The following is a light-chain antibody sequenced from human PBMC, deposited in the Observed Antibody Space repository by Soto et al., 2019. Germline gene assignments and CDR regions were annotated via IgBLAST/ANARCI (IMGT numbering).Light chain of an antibody. J-gene: IGLJ1*01. V-gene: IGLV2-14*01. CDR3: SSYSGFYFYV. Sequence: QSALTQPASVSGSPGQSITISCTGTSSDVGGYNSVSWYQKNPGKAPKLIIYEVSNRPSGVSNRFSGSKSGNTASLTISGLQAEDEADYYWSSYSGFYFYVFVTGTKVTVL. CDR1: SSDVGGYNS. CDR2: EVS.